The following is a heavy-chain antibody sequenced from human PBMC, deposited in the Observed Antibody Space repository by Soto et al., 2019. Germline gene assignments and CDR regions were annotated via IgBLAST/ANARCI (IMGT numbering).Heavy chain of an antibody. CDR1: GFTFSHYG. J-gene: IGHJ4*02. D-gene: IGHD1-26*01. V-gene: IGHV3-30*03. CDR2: ISYDGSNK. CDR3: ARYSGKYQGPIDY. Sequence: QVQLVESGGGVVQPGRSLRLSCAASGFTFSHYGIHWVRQAPGKGLEWLAVISYDGSNKDYADSVKGRFTVSRDNSKHTLYLQMNSLRAEDTAVYFCARYSGKYQGPIDYWGQGSLVTVSS.